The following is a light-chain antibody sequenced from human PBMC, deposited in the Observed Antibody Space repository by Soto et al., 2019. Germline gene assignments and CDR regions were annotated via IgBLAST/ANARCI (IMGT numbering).Light chain of an antibody. CDR2: WAS. CDR3: HQYYSIPYS. Sequence: DLVLTQSPDSLAVSLGERATISCRSSHSLFATSYKKTYLAWYQQRPGQPPKLLIYWASTRQSGVPDRFSGGGSSTDFTLTISRLQAEDVAIYYCHQYYSIPYSFGQGTRLEI. V-gene: IGKV4-1*01. CDR1: HSLFATSYKKTY. J-gene: IGKJ2*01.